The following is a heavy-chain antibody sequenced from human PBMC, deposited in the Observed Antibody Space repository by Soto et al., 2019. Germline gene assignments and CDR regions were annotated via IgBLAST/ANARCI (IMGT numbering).Heavy chain of an antibody. CDR1: GGTFSSYA. J-gene: IGHJ6*02. V-gene: IGHV1-69*13. D-gene: IGHD3-9*01. Sequence: GASVKVSCKDSGGTFSSYAISWLRQDPGQGLEWMGGIIPIFGTAKYAQKFQGRVTITADESTSTAYMELSSLRSEDTAVYYCARVIGDILTPYRIDVWGQGTRVTVSS. CDR2: IIPIFGTA. CDR3: ARVIGDILTPYRIDV.